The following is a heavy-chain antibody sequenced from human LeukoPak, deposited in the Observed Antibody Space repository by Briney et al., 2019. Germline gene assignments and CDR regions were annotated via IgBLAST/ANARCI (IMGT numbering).Heavy chain of an antibody. CDR2: INHSGST. Sequence: SETLSLTCAVYGGSFSGYYWSWIRQPPGKGLEWIGEINHSGSTNYNPSLKSRVTISVDRSQNQFSLKPSSVTVADTAVYYCARDKTGDYGDLNWFDPWGQGTLVTVSS. V-gene: IGHV4-34*01. J-gene: IGHJ5*02. D-gene: IGHD4-17*01. CDR3: ARDKTGDYGDLNWFDP. CDR1: GGSFSGYY.